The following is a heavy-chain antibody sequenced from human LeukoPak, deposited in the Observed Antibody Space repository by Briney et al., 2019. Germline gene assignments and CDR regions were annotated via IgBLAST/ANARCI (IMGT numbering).Heavy chain of an antibody. CDR3: AREMSWSGRDY. V-gene: IGHV3-7*05. CDR1: GFTFSNYW. J-gene: IGHJ4*02. Sequence: GGSLRLSCAASGFTFSNYWMSWVRQAPGKGLEWVANIKQDGSEKNYVGSVKGRFTISRDNAKNSLYLQMNSLRAEDTAVYYYAREMSWSGRDYWGQGTLVTVSS. CDR2: IKQDGSEK. D-gene: IGHD3-10*01.